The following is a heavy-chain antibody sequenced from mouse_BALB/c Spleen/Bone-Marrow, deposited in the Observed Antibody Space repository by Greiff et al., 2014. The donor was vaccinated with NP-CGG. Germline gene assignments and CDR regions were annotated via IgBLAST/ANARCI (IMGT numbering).Heavy chain of an antibody. J-gene: IGHJ2*01. CDR2: IHPNSGNT. Sequence: QVQLQQSGSVLVRPGASVKLSCKASGYTFTNSWIHWGKQRPGQGLEWIGEIHPNSGNTNFNEKFKVKATLTVDTSSSTAYVDLSSLTAEDSAVYYCARHHRYAYYFDYWGQGTTLTVSS. V-gene: IGHV1S130*01. D-gene: IGHD2-14*01. CDR3: ARHHRYAYYFDY. CDR1: GYTFTNSW.